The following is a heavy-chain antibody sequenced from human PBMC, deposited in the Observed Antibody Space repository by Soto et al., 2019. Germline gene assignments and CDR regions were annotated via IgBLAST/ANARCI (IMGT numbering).Heavy chain of an antibody. CDR1: GFTFNNYG. J-gene: IGHJ5*01. D-gene: IGHD3-16*01. V-gene: IGHV3-23*01. CDR2: ISGSAGDT. CDR3: GKDTFASSSYNWFDS. Sequence: GGSLRLSCAASGFTFNNYGMSWVRQAPGKGLEWVSGISGSAGDTYYADSVKGRFTISRDNSNNMLYLHMNSLRADDTAFYYCGKDTFASSSYNWFDSWGQGTLVTVSS.